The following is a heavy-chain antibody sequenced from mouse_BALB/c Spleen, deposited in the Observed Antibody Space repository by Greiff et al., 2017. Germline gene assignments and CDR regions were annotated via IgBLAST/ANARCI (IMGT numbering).Heavy chain of an antibody. CDR2: ISSGGSYT. J-gene: IGHJ2*01. CDR3: ARHGYGYDDFDY. V-gene: IGHV5-6*02. D-gene: IGHD2-2*01. Sequence: EVMLVESGGDLVKPGGSLKLSCAASGFTFSSYGMSWVRQTPDKRLEWVATISSGGSYTYYPDSVKGRFTISRDNAKNTLYLQMSSLKSEDTAMYYCARHGYGYDDFDYWGQGTTLTVSS. CDR1: GFTFSSYG.